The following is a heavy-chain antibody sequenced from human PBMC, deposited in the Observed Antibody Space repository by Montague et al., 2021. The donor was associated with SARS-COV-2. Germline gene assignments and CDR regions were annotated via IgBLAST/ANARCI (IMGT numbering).Heavy chain of an antibody. CDR2: ISISSSYI. J-gene: IGHJ6*02. Sequence: SLRLSCAASGFTFSSYSMNWVRQAPGKGLEWVSLISISSSYIYYADSVKGRFTISRDNAKNSLYLQMNSLRAEDTAVYYCARVRYGSGTYASGLDVWGQGTTVTVSS. V-gene: IGHV3-21*01. D-gene: IGHD3-10*01. CDR1: GFTFSSYS. CDR3: ARVRYGSGTYASGLDV.